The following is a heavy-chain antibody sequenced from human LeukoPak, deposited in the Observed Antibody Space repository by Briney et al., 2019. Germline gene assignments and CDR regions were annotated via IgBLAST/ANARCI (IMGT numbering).Heavy chain of an antibody. Sequence: GSSVKVSCKASGGTFSSYAIIWVRQAPGQGLEWMGWINGSSGNTNYAQIVQGRVSMTTDTSTNTAYMELRSLTVDDTAVYYCARAGRGTYYYFDVWGQGTLVTVSS. CDR1: GGTFSSYA. V-gene: IGHV1-18*01. CDR2: INGSSGNT. J-gene: IGHJ4*02. D-gene: IGHD3-10*01. CDR3: ARAGRGTYYYFDV.